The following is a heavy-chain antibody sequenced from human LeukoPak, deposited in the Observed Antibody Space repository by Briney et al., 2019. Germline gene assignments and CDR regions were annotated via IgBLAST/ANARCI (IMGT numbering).Heavy chain of an antibody. CDR2: INPNSGGT. J-gene: IGHJ4*02. CDR3: ARVRIAAALDY. CDR1: GYTFTGCY. V-gene: IGHV1-2*02. Sequence: ASVKVSCKASGYTFTGCYMHWVRQTPGQGLEWMGWINPNSGGTNYAQKFQGRVTMTRDTSISTAYMELSRLRSDDTAVYYCARVRIAAALDYWGQGTLVTVSS. D-gene: IGHD6-13*01.